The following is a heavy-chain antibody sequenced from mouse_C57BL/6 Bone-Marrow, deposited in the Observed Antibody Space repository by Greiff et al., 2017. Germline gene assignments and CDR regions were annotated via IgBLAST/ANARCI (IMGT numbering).Heavy chain of an antibody. CDR2: IYPRSGNT. J-gene: IGHJ3*01. Sequence: VKLMESGAELARPGASVKLSCKASGYTFTSYGISWVKQRTGQGLEWIGEIYPRSGNTYYNEKFKGKATLTADKSSSTAYMELRSLTSEDSAVYFCASYGNYPFAYWGQGTLVTVSA. CDR1: GYTFTSYG. CDR3: ASYGNYPFAY. D-gene: IGHD2-1*01. V-gene: IGHV1-81*01.